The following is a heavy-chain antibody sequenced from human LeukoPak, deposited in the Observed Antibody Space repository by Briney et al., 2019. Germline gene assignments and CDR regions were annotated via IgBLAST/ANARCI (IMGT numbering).Heavy chain of an antibody. CDR3: AKDRHDSSGFTLDS. J-gene: IGHJ4*02. V-gene: IGHV3-23*01. CDR1: GFTFSSYG. CDR2: ISGTGHKT. Sequence: GGSLRLSCAASGFTFSSYGMSWVRQAPGKGLWWVSGISGTGHKTYYADSVKGRFTISRDSSKNTLYLQMNSLRAEDTAVYYCAKDRHDSSGFTLDSWGQGTLVTVSS. D-gene: IGHD3-22*01.